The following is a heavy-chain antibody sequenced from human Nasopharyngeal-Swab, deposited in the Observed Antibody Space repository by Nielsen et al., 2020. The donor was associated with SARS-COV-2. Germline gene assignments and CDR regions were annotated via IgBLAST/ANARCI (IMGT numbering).Heavy chain of an antibody. CDR2: INPNSGGT. CDR3: ARSQYCSGGSCYSGNWFDP. Sequence: VRQAPGQGLEWMGRINPNSGGTNYAQKFQGRVTMTRDTSISTAYMELSRLRSDDTAVYYCARSQYCSGGSCYSGNWFDPWGQGTLVTVSS. V-gene: IGHV1-2*06. D-gene: IGHD2-15*01. J-gene: IGHJ5*02.